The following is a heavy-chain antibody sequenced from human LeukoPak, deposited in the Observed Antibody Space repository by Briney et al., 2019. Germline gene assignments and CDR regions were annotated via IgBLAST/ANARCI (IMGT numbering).Heavy chain of an antibody. CDR1: GGTFSSYA. J-gene: IGHJ3*02. V-gene: IGHV1-69*05. Sequence: SVKVSCKASGGTFSSYAISWVRQAPGQGLEGMGGIIPIFGTANYAQKLQGRVTITTDESTSTAYMELSSLRSEDTAVYYCARAQEHIVVVPAAIEGDAFDIWGQGTMVTVSS. D-gene: IGHD2-2*02. CDR2: IIPIFGTA. CDR3: ARAQEHIVVVPAAIEGDAFDI.